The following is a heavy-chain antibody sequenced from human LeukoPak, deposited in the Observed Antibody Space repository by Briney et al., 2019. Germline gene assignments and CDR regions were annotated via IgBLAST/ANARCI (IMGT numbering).Heavy chain of an antibody. Sequence: AETLSLTCAVYGGPFSGYYWSWVRQPPGKGLEWIGDINHSGSTNYNPSLKSRVTISVDTSKNPSSLKRSSVTAADPAVYYCATKDYWGQGTLVTVSS. CDR2: INHSGST. CDR3: ATKDY. CDR1: GGPFSGYY. V-gene: IGHV4-34*01. J-gene: IGHJ4*02.